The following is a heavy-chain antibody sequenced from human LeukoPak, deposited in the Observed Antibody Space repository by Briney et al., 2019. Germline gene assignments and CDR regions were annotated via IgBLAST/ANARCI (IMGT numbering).Heavy chain of an antibody. CDR2: ISKDGTDK. CDR3: AKDRGVYTFGAYYFDS. Sequence: GGSLRLSCAASGFPFSSFSIHWVRQSPGKGLEWVACISKDGTDKYYADSVRGRSTISRDNSEKTLFLQIYSLKPEDTAVYYCAKDRGVYTFGAYYFDSWGKGTLVTVAS. J-gene: IGHJ4*02. V-gene: IGHV3-30*04. CDR1: GFPFSSFS. D-gene: IGHD3-3*01.